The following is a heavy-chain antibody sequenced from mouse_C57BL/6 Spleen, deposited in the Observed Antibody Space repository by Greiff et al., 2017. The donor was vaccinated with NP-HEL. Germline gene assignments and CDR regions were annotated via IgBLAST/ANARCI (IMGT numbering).Heavy chain of an antibody. CDR1: GYTFTSYW. CDR2: IHPSDSDT. Sequence: QVQLQQPGAELVKPGASVKVSCKASGYTFTSYWMHWVKQRPGQGLEWIGRIHPSDSDTNDNQKFKGKATLTVDKSSSTDYMQLSSLTSEDSAVYDCAIDYGIPFAYWGQGTLVTVSA. J-gene: IGHJ3*01. CDR3: AIDYGIPFAY. D-gene: IGHD2-1*01. V-gene: IGHV1-74*01.